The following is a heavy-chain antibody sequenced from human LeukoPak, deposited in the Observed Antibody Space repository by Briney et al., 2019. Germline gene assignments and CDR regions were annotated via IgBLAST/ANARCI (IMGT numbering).Heavy chain of an antibody. CDR3: AGSPVRDYYYYMDV. CDR2: IRYDGSNK. D-gene: IGHD3-10*01. V-gene: IGHV3-30*02. J-gene: IGHJ6*03. CDR1: GFTFSSYG. Sequence: GGSLRLSCAASGFTFSSYGMHWVRQAPGKGLEWVAFIRYDGSNKYYADSVKGRFTISRDNSKNTLYLQMNSLRAEDTAVYYCAGSPVRDYYYYMDVWGKGTTVTVSS.